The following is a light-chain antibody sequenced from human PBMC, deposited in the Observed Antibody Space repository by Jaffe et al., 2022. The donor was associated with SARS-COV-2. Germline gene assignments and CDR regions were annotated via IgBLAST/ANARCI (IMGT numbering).Light chain of an antibody. V-gene: IGLV2-14*01. CDR1: SSDIGGYNY. Sequence: QSALTQPASVSGSPGQSITISCTGTSSDIGGYNYVSWYQQHPGKAPKLMIYEVSNRPSGVSNRFSGSKSGNTASLTISGLQAEDEADYYCSSHAISSILAFGGGTKLTVL. CDR2: EVS. CDR3: SSHAISSILA. J-gene: IGLJ3*02.